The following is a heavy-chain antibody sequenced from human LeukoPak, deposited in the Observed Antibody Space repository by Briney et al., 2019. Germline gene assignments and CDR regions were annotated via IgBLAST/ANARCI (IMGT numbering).Heavy chain of an antibody. CDR1: GFTFSNHA. J-gene: IGHJ4*02. CDR3: VKNVVVKRYIDY. Sequence: PGGSLRLSCAASGFTFSNHAMSWVRQTPGKGLQWISVISGSGRTTEYADSVKGRFTISRDNSKNTLSLQMNSLRVEDTAIYYCVKNVVVKRYIDYWGQGTPVTVSS. V-gene: IGHV3-23*01. D-gene: IGHD2-15*01. CDR2: ISGSGRTT.